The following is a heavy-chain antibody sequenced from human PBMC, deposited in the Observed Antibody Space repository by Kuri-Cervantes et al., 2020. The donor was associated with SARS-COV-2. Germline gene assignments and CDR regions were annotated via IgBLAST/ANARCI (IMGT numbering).Heavy chain of an antibody. CDR1: GFTFSSYG. CDR3: ARDLKGGTVGSPDY. Sequence: GGSLRLSCAASGFTFSSYGMHWVRQAPGKGLEWVAVIWYDGSNKYYADSVKGRFTISRDNSKNTLYLQMNSLRGEDTALYYCARDLKGGTVGSPDYWGQGTLVTVSS. CDR2: IWYDGSNK. D-gene: IGHD1/OR15-1a*01. V-gene: IGHV3-33*01. J-gene: IGHJ4*02.